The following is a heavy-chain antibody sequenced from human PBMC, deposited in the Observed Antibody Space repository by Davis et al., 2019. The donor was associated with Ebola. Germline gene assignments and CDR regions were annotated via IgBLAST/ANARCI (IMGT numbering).Heavy chain of an antibody. CDR3: ATTPQYSSGQNKPFDY. D-gene: IGHD6-19*01. J-gene: IGHJ4*02. Sequence: GGSLRLSCAASGFTFSSNSMNWVRQAPGKGLEWVSFICSSSNYIYYADSVKGRFTVSRDNAKNSLYLQMNSLRAEDTAVYYCATTPQYSSGQNKPFDYWGQGTLVTVSS. CDR1: GFTFSSNS. V-gene: IGHV3-21*01. CDR2: ICSSSNYI.